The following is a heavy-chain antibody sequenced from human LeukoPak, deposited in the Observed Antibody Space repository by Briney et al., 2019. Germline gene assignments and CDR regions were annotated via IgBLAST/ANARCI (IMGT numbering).Heavy chain of an antibody. CDR3: ARDGVGHIAGTGETDY. Sequence: GASVKVSCKASGYTFTSYGISWVRQAPGQGLEWMGWISGYNGNTNYAQKLQGRVTMTTDPSTSTAYMELRSLRSDDTAVYYCARDGVGHIAGTGETDYWGQGTLVTVSS. V-gene: IGHV1-18*01. D-gene: IGHD6-13*01. CDR2: ISGYNGNT. J-gene: IGHJ4*02. CDR1: GYTFTSYG.